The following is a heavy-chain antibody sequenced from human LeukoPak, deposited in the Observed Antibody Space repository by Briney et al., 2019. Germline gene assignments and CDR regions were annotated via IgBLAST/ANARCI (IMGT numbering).Heavy chain of an antibody. CDR2: ISYDGSK. CDR1: GFTFSSYA. V-gene: IGHV3-30*04. Sequence: PGGSLRLSCAASGFTFSSYAMHWVRQAPGKGLEWVAVISYDGSKYYADSVKGRFTISRDNSKNTLYLQMNSLRAEDTAVYYCARESMLGSGYYYEYFDYWGQGTLVTVSS. J-gene: IGHJ4*02. CDR3: ARESMLGSGYYYEYFDY. D-gene: IGHD3-22*01.